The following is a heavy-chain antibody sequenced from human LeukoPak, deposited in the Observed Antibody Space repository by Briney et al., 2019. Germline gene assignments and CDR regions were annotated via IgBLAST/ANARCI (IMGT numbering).Heavy chain of an antibody. CDR3: ARGRGAVAGTWYYGMDV. Sequence: SVKVSCKASGGTFTSYAISWVRQAPGQGLEWMGGIIPIFGTANYAQKFQGRVTITADESTSTAYMELSSLRSEDTAVYYCARGRGAVAGTWYYGMDVWGKGTTVTVSS. CDR1: GGTFTSYA. V-gene: IGHV1-69*01. J-gene: IGHJ6*04. CDR2: IIPIFGTA. D-gene: IGHD6-19*01.